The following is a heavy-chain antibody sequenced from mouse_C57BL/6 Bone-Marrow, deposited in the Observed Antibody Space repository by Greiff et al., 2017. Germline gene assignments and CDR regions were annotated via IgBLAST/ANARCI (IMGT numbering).Heavy chain of an antibody. CDR3: ARLRLLRFAY. V-gene: IGHV5-6*01. Sequence: EVKLMESGGDLVKPGGSLKLSCAASGFTFSSYGMSWVRQTPDKRLEWVATISSGGSYTYYPDRVKGRFTISRDNAKNTLYLQMSSLKSEDTAMYYCARLRLLRFAYWGQGTLVTVSA. D-gene: IGHD1-1*01. CDR2: ISSGGSYT. J-gene: IGHJ3*01. CDR1: GFTFSSYG.